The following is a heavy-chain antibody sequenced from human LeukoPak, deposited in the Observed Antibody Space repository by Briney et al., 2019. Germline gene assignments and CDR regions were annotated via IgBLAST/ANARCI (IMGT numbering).Heavy chain of an antibody. V-gene: IGHV4-34*01. CDR2: INNRGTT. D-gene: IGHD5-12*01. CDR3: ARVPLWWLTPFDF. Sequence: SETLSLTCTVSGGSLSPHYWSWIRRPLGKGLAWIGEINNRGTTNYSPSLRGRATISVDTSKNQFSLRLTSVTAADTAIYYCARVPLWWLTPFDFWGQGTLATVSS. CDR1: GGSLSPHY. J-gene: IGHJ4*02.